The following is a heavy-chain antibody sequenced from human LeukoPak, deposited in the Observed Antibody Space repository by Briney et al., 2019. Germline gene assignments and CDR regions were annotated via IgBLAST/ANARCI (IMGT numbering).Heavy chain of an antibody. D-gene: IGHD4-17*01. V-gene: IGHV3-21*01. J-gene: IGHJ6*02. Sequence: GGSLRLSCAASGFTFSSYSMNWVRQAPGKGLEWVSSISNSGSYIYYADSVKGRFTISRDNAKNSLYLQMNSLRAEDTAVYYCAREGDMGIFNTVINYYGMDVWGQGTTVTVSS. CDR2: ISNSGSYI. CDR3: AREGDMGIFNTVINYYGMDV. CDR1: GFTFSSYS.